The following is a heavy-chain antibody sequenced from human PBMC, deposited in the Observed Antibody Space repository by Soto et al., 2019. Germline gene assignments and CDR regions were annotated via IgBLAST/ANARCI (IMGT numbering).Heavy chain of an antibody. CDR3: AKDHEDRSYFGMDV. D-gene: IGHD3-10*01. CDR1: GFSVSRKY. V-gene: IGHV3-53*01. J-gene: IGHJ6*02. CDR2: LYSGGST. Sequence: GGSLRLSCAASGFSVSRKYMSWVRQAPGKGLEWVSTLYSGGSTHYADSVKGRFTISRDNSKNTMYLQMNSLRVDDTAVYYCAKDHEDRSYFGMDVWGQGTTVTVSS.